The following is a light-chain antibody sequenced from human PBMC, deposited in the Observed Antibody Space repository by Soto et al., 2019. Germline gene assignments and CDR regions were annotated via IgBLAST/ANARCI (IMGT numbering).Light chain of an antibody. J-gene: IGKJ1*01. Sequence: EIVLTQSPGTLSLSPGERATLSCRASQSVSSSYLAWYQQKPGQAPRLLIYGASSRATGIPDRFSGSRSGTDFSLTISRLEPEDFAVYYCQQYGSSPQTFGQGNKVEIK. CDR3: QQYGSSPQT. V-gene: IGKV3-20*01. CDR1: QSVSSSY. CDR2: GAS.